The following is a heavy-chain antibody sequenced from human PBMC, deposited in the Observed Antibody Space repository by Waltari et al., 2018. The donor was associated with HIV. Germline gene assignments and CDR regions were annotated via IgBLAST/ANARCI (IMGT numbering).Heavy chain of an antibody. Sequence: QVQLVQSGAEVKKPGASVKVSCKASGYTFTSYDINWVRQAPGQGLEWMGWMNPNSGNTGYAQKFQGRVTMTRNTSISTAYMELSSLRSEDTAVYYCARPIYSYDHYYGMDVWGQGTTVTVSS. V-gene: IGHV1-8*01. CDR1: GYTFTSYD. CDR2: MNPNSGNT. CDR3: ARPIYSYDHYYGMDV. J-gene: IGHJ6*02. D-gene: IGHD5-18*01.